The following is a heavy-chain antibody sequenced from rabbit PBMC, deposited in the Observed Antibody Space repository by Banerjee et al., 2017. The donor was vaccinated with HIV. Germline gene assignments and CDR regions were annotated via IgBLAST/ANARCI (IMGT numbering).Heavy chain of an antibody. V-gene: IGHV1S45*01. D-gene: IGHD4-2*01. CDR2: IDGGSSGST. J-gene: IGHJ4*01. Sequence: QEQLKESGGGLVKPGGTLTLTCKASGIDFSSYYYMCWVRQAPGKGLELIACIDGGSSGSTWYASWVNGRFTISKTPSTTVTLQMTSLTAADTSTYFCARRADYAGGGKFNLWGPGTLVTVS. CDR3: ARRADYAGGGKFNL. CDR1: GIDFSSYYY.